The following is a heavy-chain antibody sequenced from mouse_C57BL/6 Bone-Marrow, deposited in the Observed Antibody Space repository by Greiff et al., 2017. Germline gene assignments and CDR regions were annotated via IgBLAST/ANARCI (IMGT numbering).Heavy chain of an antibody. CDR1: GYTFTSYG. V-gene: IGHV1-81*01. J-gene: IGHJ4*01. Sequence: VKLMESGAELARPGASVKLSCKASGYTFTSYGISWVKQRTGQGLEWIGEIYPRSGNTYYNEKFKGKATLTADKSSSTAYMELRSLTSEDSAVYFCARDDYDDYYAMDYWGQGTSVTVSS. D-gene: IGHD2-4*01. CDR2: IYPRSGNT. CDR3: ARDDYDDYYAMDY.